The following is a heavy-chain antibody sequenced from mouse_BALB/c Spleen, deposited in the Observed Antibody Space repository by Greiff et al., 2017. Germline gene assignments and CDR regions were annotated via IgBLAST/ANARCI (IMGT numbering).Heavy chain of an antibody. CDR2: ILPGSGST. J-gene: IGHJ4*01. D-gene: IGHD1-1*01. CDR3: ARKGYYGSNYAMDY. CDR1: GYTFSSYW. Sequence: QVQLQQSGAELMKPGASVKISCKATGYTFSSYWIEWVKQRPGHGLEWIGEILPGSGSTNYNEKFKGKATFTADTSSNTAYMQLSSLTSEDSAVYYCARKGYYGSNYAMDYWGQGTSVTVSS. V-gene: IGHV1-9*01.